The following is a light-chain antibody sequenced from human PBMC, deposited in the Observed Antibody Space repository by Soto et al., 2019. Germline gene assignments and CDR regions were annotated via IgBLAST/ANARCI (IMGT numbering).Light chain of an antibody. V-gene: IGLV1-44*01. CDR1: YSNIGSNF. CDR2: SIN. CDR3: SSWDDSLDGPV. J-gene: IGLJ3*02. Sequence: QSVLTQPPSASATPGQTVTISCSGRYSNIGSNFVSWYQRLPGTAPKLLIYSINQRPSGVPDRFSGSKSGTSASLTISGLQSEDEADYVCSSWDDSLDGPVFGGGTKLTVI.